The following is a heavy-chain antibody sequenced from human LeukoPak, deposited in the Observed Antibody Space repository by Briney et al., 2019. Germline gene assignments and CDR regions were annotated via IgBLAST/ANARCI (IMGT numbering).Heavy chain of an antibody. CDR2: ISRSGDTI. D-gene: IGHD3-10*01. CDR3: ARDYASDY. CDR1: GFIFSNYE. V-gene: IGHV3-48*03. J-gene: IGHJ4*02. Sequence: TGGSLRLSCAASGFIFSNYEMNWVRQAPGKGLEWVSYISRSGDTIYFADSVKGRFTISRDNAKNSLYLQMSSLRAEDTAVYYCARDYASDYWGQGTLVTVSS.